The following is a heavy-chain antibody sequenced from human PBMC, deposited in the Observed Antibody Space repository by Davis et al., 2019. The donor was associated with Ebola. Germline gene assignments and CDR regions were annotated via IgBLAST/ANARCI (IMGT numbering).Heavy chain of an antibody. Sequence: PGGSLRLSCAASGFTFSSYGMHWVRQAPGKGLEWVAVIWYDGSNKYYADSVKGRFTISRDNSKNTLYLQMNSLRAEDTAVYYCATRYSSGWYSYYYYGVDVWGQGTTVTVSS. V-gene: IGHV3-33*01. J-gene: IGHJ6*02. D-gene: IGHD6-19*01. CDR2: IWYDGSNK. CDR1: GFTFSSYG. CDR3: ATRYSSGWYSYYYYGVDV.